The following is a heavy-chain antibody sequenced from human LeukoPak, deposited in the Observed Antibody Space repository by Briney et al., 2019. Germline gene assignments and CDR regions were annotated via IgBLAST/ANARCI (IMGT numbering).Heavy chain of an antibody. CDR2: IYHSGST. V-gene: IGHV4-38-2*01. J-gene: IGHJ4*02. Sequence: SETLSLTCAVSGYSISSGYCWGWIRQPPGKGLEWIGSIYHSGSTYYNPSLKNRVTISVDTSKNQFSLKLSSVTAADTALYYCARVATTTNPPQRPFDYWGQGTLVTVSS. CDR3: ARVATTTNPPQRPFDY. D-gene: IGHD5-12*01. CDR1: GYSISSGYC.